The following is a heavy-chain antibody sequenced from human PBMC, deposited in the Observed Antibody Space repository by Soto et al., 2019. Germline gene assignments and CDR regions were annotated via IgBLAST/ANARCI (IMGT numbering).Heavy chain of an antibody. Sequence: GGSLRLSCVASGFSFSSYTMNWFRQAPGKGLEWVSDISRNASTISYADSVRGRFTISRDNAKTSLYLQMNSLRAEDTAVYYCARDSGYYDSSGYFVYWGQGTLVTVSS. CDR3: ARDSGYYDSSGYFVY. CDR1: GFSFSSYT. D-gene: IGHD3-22*01. CDR2: ISRNASTI. V-gene: IGHV3-48*01. J-gene: IGHJ4*02.